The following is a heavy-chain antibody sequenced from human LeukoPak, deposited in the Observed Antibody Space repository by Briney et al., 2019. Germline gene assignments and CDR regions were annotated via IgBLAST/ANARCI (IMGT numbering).Heavy chain of an antibody. J-gene: IGHJ6*02. D-gene: IGHD3-9*01. V-gene: IGHV1-8*01. Sequence: AASVKVSCKASGYTFTSYDINWVRQATGQGLEWMGWTNPNSGNTGYAQKFQGRVTMTRNTSISTAYMELSSLRSEDTAVYYCARVFGATIRYFDWSWGMDVWGQGTTVTVSS. CDR3: ARVFGATIRYFDWSWGMDV. CDR1: GYTFTSYD. CDR2: TNPNSGNT.